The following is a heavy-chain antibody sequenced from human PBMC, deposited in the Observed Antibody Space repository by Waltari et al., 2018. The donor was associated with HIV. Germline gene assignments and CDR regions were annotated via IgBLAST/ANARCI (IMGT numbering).Heavy chain of an antibody. CDR1: GFTFSSYG. V-gene: IGHV3-33*01. CDR3: ARDRSEGGGYYYYGLDV. CDR2: IWYDVTNK. J-gene: IGHJ6*02. D-gene: IGHD2-15*01. Sequence: QVQLVESGGGVVQPGRSLRLSCAASGFTFSSYGMHWVRQAPGKGLELVAVIWYDVTNKYYADSVKGRFTISRDNSKNTLYLQMNSLRAEDTAVYYCARDRSEGGGYYYYGLDVWGQGTTVTVSS.